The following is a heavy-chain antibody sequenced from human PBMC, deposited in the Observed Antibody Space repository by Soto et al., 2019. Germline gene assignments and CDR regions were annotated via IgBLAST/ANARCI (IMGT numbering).Heavy chain of an antibody. V-gene: IGHV4-34*01. CDR2: INHSGST. CDR1: GGSFSGYY. D-gene: IGHD5-18*01. J-gene: IGHJ4*02. Sequence: PSETLCLTCAVYGGSFSGYYWTGIRHPPGTELEWIGEINHSGSTNYNPSLKSRVTISVDTSKNQFSLKLSSVTAADTAVYYCASITAMVTHFDYRGQGTPVTVST. CDR3: ASITAMVTHFDY.